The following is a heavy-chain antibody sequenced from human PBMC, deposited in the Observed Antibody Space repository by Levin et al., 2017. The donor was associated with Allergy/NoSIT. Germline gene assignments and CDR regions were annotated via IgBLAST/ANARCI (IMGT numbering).Heavy chain of an antibody. V-gene: IGHV4-34*01. Sequence: RPSETLSLTCAVYGGSFSGFYWGWVRQAPGKGLEWIGEVNHTGKANYNLSLKSRVTISVDTSKQQFSLKLVSVTAADTAVYYCVRFGFVVGETPIYWGQGALVTVSS. CDR2: VNHTGKA. D-gene: IGHD2-15*01. CDR3: VRFGFVVGETPIY. J-gene: IGHJ4*02. CDR1: GGSFSGFY.